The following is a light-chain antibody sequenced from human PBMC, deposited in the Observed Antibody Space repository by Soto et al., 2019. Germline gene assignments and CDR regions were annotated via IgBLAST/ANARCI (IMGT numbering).Light chain of an antibody. CDR3: SSYTSSTTPV. CDR1: SSDVGSYNL. Sequence: QSALTQPASVSGSPGQSITISCTGTSSDVGSYNLVSWYQQHPGRAPKLIIYKVTNRPSGVPGRFSGSKSGNTASLTISGLQAEDEADYYCSSYTSSTTPVFGGGTKVTVL. CDR2: KVT. V-gene: IGLV2-14*02. J-gene: IGLJ2*01.